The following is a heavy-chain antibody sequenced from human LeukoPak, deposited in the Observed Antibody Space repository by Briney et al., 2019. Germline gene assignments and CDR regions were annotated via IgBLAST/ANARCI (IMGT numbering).Heavy chain of an antibody. V-gene: IGHV1-2*06. J-gene: IGHJ5*02. D-gene: IGHD2-21*02. CDR3: AGSYCGGDCYSDNWFDP. Sequence: ASVKVSCKASGFTFTGYYIHWVRQAPGHGLDWMGRVNPNSGDTNYAQNFQGRVTMTRDTSISTAYMELSGLRSDDTAVYYCAGSYCGGDCYSDNWFDPWGQGTLVTVSS. CDR2: VNPNSGDT. CDR1: GFTFTGYY.